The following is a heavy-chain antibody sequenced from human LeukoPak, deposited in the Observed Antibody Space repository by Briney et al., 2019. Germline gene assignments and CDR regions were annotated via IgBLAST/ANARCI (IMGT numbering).Heavy chain of an antibody. D-gene: IGHD2-2*02. CDR3: TTGVGPAAIEVVGAFDI. Sequence: PGGSLRLSCAASGFTFSNAWMSWVRQAPGKGLEWVGRIKSKTDGGTTDYAAPVKGRFTISRDDSKNTLYLQMNSLKTEDTAVYYCTTGVGPAAIEVVGAFDIWGQGTMVTVSS. J-gene: IGHJ3*02. CDR1: GFTFSNAW. CDR2: IKSKTDGGTT. V-gene: IGHV3-15*01.